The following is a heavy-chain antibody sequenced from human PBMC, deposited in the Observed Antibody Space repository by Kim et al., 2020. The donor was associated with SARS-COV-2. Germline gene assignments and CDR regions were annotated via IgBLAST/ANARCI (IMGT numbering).Heavy chain of an antibody. CDR1: GFTFDDYA. V-gene: IGHV3-9*01. CDR2: ISWNSGSI. J-gene: IGHJ4*02. D-gene: IGHD6-13*01. CDR3: AKGQQLDGGLDY. Sequence: GGSLRLSCAASGFTFDDYAMHWVRQAPGKGLEWVSGISWNSGSIGYADSVKGRFTISRDNAKNSLYLQMNSLRAEDTALYYCAKGQQLDGGLDYWGQGTLVTVSS.